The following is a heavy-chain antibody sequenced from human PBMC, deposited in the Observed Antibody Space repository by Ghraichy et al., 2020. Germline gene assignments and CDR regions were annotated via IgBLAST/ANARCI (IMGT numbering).Heavy chain of an antibody. CDR2: MNPKSGNT. V-gene: IGHV1-8*01. CDR1: RTNFTTHV. J-gene: IGHJ4*02. D-gene: IGHD5-24*01. CDR3: ARGRRDGYNSLWYFDY. Sequence: ASVKVSCKISRTNFTTHVTNCLRQARVLVLKRMGWMNPKSGNTGYAQKFQGRVTMTRNTSISTAYMELSSLRSEDTAVYYCARGRRDGYNSLWYFDYWGQGTLVTVSS.